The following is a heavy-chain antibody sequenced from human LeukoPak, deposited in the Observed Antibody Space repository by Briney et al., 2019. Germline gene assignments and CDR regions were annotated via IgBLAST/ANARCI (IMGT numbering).Heavy chain of an antibody. V-gene: IGHV4-34*01. D-gene: IGHD6-19*01. CDR3: ARGQWLDNS. CDR1: GGSISSYY. J-gene: IGHJ4*02. CDR2: INHSGST. Sequence: PSETLSLTCTVSGGSISSYYWSWIRQPPGKGLEWIGEINHSGSTNYNASLKSRVTMSVDTSKNQFSLNLRSVTAADTAVYYCARGQWLDNSWGQGTLVTVSS.